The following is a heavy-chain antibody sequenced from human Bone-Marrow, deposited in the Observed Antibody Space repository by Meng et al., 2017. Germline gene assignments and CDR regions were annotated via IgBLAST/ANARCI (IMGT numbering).Heavy chain of an antibody. CDR2: IYNSGST. CDR1: GGSISSGDYY. V-gene: IGHV4-30-4*01. J-gene: IGHJ4*02. D-gene: IGHD2-21*01. Sequence: QVQLQESGPGLGKPSQSRSLTGTGSGGSISSGDYYWSWIRQPPGKGLEWIGYIYNSGSTYYNPSLKSRVTISVDTSKNQFSLKLRFVTAADTAVYYCAREGRSHQVGVSVYWGQGNLVTVSS. CDR3: AREGRSHQVGVSVY.